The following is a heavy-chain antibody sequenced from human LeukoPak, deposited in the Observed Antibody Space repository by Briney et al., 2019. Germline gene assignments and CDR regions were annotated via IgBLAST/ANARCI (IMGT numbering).Heavy chain of an antibody. CDR2: IYSSGST. J-gene: IGHJ4*02. CDR1: GGSINSYY. V-gene: IGHV4-4*07. CDR3: AREDYGDYGAFDY. D-gene: IGHD4-17*01. Sequence: SETLSLTCTVSGGSINSYYWSWIRQPAGKGLAWIGRIYSSGSTNYNPSLKSRVTMSVDTSKNQFSLKLSSVTAADTAVYYCAREDYGDYGAFDYWGQGTLVTVSS.